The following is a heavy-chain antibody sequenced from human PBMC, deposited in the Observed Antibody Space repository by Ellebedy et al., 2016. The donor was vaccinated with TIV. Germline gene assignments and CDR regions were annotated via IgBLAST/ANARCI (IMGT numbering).Heavy chain of an antibody. CDR1: GYTFTSHY. D-gene: IGHD2-2*01. J-gene: IGHJ4*02. CDR3: ARDYVEVTAALFYFDF. CDR2: IDPSGFNR. Sequence: AASVKVSCKPSGYTFTSHYIHWVRQVPGQGLEWMGRIDPSGFNRSYAQHLQGRVTMTSDTSTSTVYMELSSLRSEDTAVYYCARDYVEVTAALFYFDFWGQGTLVTVSS. V-gene: IGHV1-46*01.